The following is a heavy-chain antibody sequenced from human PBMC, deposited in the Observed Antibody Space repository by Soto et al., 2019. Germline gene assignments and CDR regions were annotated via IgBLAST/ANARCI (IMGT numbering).Heavy chain of an antibody. V-gene: IGHV1-3*01. Sequence: ASVKVSCKASGYTFTSYAMHWVRQAPGQRLEWVGWINAGNGNTKYSQKFQGRVTITRDTSASTAYMELSSLRSEDTAVYYCARSITGTTTPFDYWGQGTLVTVSS. CDR1: GYTFTSYA. CDR2: INAGNGNT. J-gene: IGHJ4*02. CDR3: ARSITGTTTPFDY. D-gene: IGHD1-20*01.